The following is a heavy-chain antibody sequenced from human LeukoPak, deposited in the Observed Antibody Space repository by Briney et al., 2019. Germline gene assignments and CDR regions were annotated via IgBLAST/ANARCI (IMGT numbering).Heavy chain of an antibody. Sequence: GGSLRLSCAASGFTFSSYWMSWVRQAPGKGLEWVANIKQDGSEKYYVDSVEGRFTISRDNAKNSLYLQMNSLRAEDTAVYYCARDPSIAAAGGDAFDIWGQGTMVTVSS. D-gene: IGHD6-13*01. CDR3: ARDPSIAAAGGDAFDI. V-gene: IGHV3-7*01. CDR2: IKQDGSEK. CDR1: GFTFSSYW. J-gene: IGHJ3*02.